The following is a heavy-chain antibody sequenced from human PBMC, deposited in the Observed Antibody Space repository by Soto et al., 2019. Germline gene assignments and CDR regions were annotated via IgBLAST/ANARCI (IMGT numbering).Heavy chain of an antibody. CDR1: GYTFSSYH. CDR3: ARELPTVEY. CDR2: ISAYNGNT. Sequence: QIQLVQSGAEVKKPGASVKVSCKASGYTFSSYHITWVRQAPGQGLEWMGWISAYNGNTNYAQNLQGRVTMTTDPSTSTAYMELRSQRSDDTAVYDCARELPTVEYWGQGTLVTVSS. J-gene: IGHJ4*02. V-gene: IGHV1-18*01.